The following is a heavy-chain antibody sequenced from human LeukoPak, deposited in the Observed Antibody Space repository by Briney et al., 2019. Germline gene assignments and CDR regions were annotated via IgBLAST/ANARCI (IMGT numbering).Heavy chain of an antibody. CDR2: ISSSSSYI. CDR3: ARDDYGDYQTFDY. CDR1: GFTFSSYA. J-gene: IGHJ4*02. V-gene: IGHV3-21*01. D-gene: IGHD4-17*01. Sequence: GGSLRLSCAASGFTFSSYAMSWVRQAPGKGLEWVSSISSSSSYIYYADSVKGRFTISRDNAKNSLYLQMNSLRAEDTAVYYCARDDYGDYQTFDYWGQGTLVTVSS.